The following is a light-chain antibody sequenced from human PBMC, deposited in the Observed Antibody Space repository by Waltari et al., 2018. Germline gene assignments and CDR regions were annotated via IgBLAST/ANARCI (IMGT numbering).Light chain of an antibody. Sequence: QTVVTQEPSFSVSPGGTVTLPCGLRSGPVSPTYYPSWYQQTPGQAPRPLIYSTNTRSSGVPDRISGSILGNKAALTITGAQADDESDYYCVLYMGGGILFGGGTKLTVL. J-gene: IGLJ3*02. CDR2: STN. CDR3: VLYMGGGIL. V-gene: IGLV8-61*01. CDR1: SGPVSPTYY.